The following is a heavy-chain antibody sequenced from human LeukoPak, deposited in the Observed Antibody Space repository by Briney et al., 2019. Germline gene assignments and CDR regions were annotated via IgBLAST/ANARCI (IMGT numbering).Heavy chain of an antibody. J-gene: IGHJ3*02. V-gene: IGHV1-8*03. D-gene: IGHD5-12*01. CDR1: GYTFTGYY. CDR2: MNPNSGNT. Sequence: ASVKVSCKASGYTFTGYYMHWVRQATGQGLEWMGWMNPNSGNTGYAQKFQGRVTITRNTSISTAYMELSRLRSDDTAVYYCARGLVAMDDDAFDIWGKGTTVTISS. CDR3: ARGLVAMDDDAFDI.